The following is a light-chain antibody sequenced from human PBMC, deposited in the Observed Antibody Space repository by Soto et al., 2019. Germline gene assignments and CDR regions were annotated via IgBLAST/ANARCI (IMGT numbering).Light chain of an antibody. CDR3: SSYTSSSTL. CDR2: EVA. Sequence: QSVLAQPASVSGSPGQSITISCTGTNSDIGFYNYVSWYQQHPGEAPKLIIYEVAKRPSGVSSRFSGSKSGNTASLTISGLQAEDEADYYCSSYTSSSTLFGTGTKVTVL. J-gene: IGLJ1*01. V-gene: IGLV2-14*01. CDR1: NSDIGFYNY.